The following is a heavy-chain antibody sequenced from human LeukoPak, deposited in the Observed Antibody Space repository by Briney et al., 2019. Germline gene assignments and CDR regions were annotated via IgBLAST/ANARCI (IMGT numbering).Heavy chain of an antibody. CDR2: ISGSGGST. D-gene: IGHD4-23*01. Sequence: GGSLRLSCVASGFIFSSYGMSWVRQAPGKGLEWVSAISGSGGSTYHADSAKGRFTISRDNSKNTLYLQMNSLRAEDTAVYYCAKDRPTVVTRRHYFDYWGQGILVTVSS. CDR1: GFIFSSYG. CDR3: AKDRPTVVTRRHYFDY. J-gene: IGHJ4*02. V-gene: IGHV3-23*01.